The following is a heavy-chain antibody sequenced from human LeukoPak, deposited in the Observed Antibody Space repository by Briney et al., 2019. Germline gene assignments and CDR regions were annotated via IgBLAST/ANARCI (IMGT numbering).Heavy chain of an antibody. CDR3: ARSRASWELLFDY. D-gene: IGHD1-26*01. CDR2: IYTSGST. CDR1: GGSISSGSYY. J-gene: IGHJ4*02. Sequence: PSETLSLTCTVSGGSISSGSYYWSWIRQPAGKGLEWIGRIYTSGSTNYNPSLKSRVTMSVDTSKNQFSLKLSSVTAADTAVYYCARSRASWELLFDYWGQGTLVTVSS. V-gene: IGHV4-61*02.